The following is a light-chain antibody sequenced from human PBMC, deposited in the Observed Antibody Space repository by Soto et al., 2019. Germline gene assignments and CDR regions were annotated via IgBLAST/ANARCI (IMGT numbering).Light chain of an antibody. J-gene: IGLJ1*01. CDR3: SSYTSSSTPYV. V-gene: IGLV2-14*01. CDR2: EVS. Sequence: QSALTQPASVSGSPGPSITISCTGTSSDVGGYNYVSCYQQHPGKAPKLMIYEVSNRPSGVSNRISGYKSGNTASLTISGLQAEDEADYYCSSYTSSSTPYVFGTGTKLTVL. CDR1: SSDVGGYNY.